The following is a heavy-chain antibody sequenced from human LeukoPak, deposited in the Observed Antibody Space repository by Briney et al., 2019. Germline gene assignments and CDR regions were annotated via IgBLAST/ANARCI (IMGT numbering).Heavy chain of an antibody. Sequence: SETLSLTCAVSGYPISNAYYWSWIRQPPGKGLEWIGYIYYSGSTYYNPSLKSRVTISVDTSKNQFSLKLSSVTAADTAVYYCARGSSGWPLGHYFDYWGQGTLVTVSS. J-gene: IGHJ4*02. V-gene: IGHV4-30-4*08. CDR3: ARGSSGWPLGHYFDY. CDR1: GYPISNAYY. CDR2: IYYSGST. D-gene: IGHD6-19*01.